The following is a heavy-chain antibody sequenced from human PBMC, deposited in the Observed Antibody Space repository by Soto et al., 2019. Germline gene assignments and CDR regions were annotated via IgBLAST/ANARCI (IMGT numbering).Heavy chain of an antibody. CDR3: TRNLYNTGDFDH. Sequence: QVQLMQSGAEVRKPGASVKVSCKASGYTFTDYDINWVRQATGLGLEWLGWMTPKSGYTGYAQKFQGRVTLTRDTSRGTAYMELSSLTSEDTAVYYCTRNLYNTGDFDHWGQGTLVTVSS. CDR1: GYTFTDYD. J-gene: IGHJ4*02. V-gene: IGHV1-8*02. CDR2: MTPKSGYT. D-gene: IGHD1-20*01.